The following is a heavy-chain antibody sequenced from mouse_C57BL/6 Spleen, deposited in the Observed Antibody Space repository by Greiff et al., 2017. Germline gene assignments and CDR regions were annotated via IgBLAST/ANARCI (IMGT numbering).Heavy chain of an antibody. J-gene: IGHJ3*01. CDR1: GYTFTDYY. D-gene: IGHD1-1*01. V-gene: IGHV1-26*01. CDR3: ARSGSLYYYGSSYSAWFAY. CDR2: INPNNGGT. Sequence: VQLQQSGPELVKPGASVKISCKASGYTFTDYYMNWVKQSHGKSLEWIGDINPNNGGTSYNQKFKGKATLTVDKSSSTAYMELRSLTSEDSAVYYCARSGSLYYYGSSYSAWFAYWGQGTLVTVSA.